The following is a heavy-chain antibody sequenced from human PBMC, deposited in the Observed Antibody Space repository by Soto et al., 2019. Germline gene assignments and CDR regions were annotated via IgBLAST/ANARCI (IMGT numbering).Heavy chain of an antibody. V-gene: IGHV3-30*18. D-gene: IGHD6-19*01. Sequence: GGSLRLSCAASGFIFSRYGMDWVRQAPGKGLEWVAVISYDGSNKYYVDSVKGRFTISRDNSKNTLYLQMNSLRTEDTAVYYCAKGLGSSGWYGVDYWGQGTLVTVSS. CDR2: ISYDGSNK. CDR1: GFIFSRYG. J-gene: IGHJ4*02. CDR3: AKGLGSSGWYGVDY.